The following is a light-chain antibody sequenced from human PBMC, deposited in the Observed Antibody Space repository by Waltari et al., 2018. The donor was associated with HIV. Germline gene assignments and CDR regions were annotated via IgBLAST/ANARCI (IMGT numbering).Light chain of an antibody. V-gene: IGLV1-40*01. Sequence: QSLLTQPPSVSGAPGQRVTISCTGSSSNIGAGFDVHWYQQLPGTVPKLLISVKSSRPSVGPPRFSGSKSGTSASLAITGLQAEDEADYYCQSYDRSLSGYVVFGGGTKLTVL. CDR1: SSNIGAGFD. J-gene: IGLJ2*01. CDR3: QSYDRSLSGYVV. CDR2: VKS.